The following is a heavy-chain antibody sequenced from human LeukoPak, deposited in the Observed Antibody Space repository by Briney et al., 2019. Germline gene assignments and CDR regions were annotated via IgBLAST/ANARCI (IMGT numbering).Heavy chain of an antibody. J-gene: IGHJ6*02. CDR3: ARDKGYYDSSGYYPYYYYYGMDV. D-gene: IGHD3-22*01. CDR2: ISSSSSTI. V-gene: IGHV3-48*01. CDR1: GFTFSSYN. Sequence: GGSLRLSCAASGFTFSSYNMNWVRQAPGKGLEWVSYISSSSSTIYYADSVKGRFTISRDNAKNSLYLQMNSLRAEDTAVYYCARDKGYYDSSGYYPYYYYYGMDVWGQGTTVTVSS.